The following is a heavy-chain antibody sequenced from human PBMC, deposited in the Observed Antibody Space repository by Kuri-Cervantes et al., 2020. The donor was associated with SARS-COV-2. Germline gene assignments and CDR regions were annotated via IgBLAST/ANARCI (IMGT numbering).Heavy chain of an antibody. V-gene: IGHV1-24*01. D-gene: IGHD1-26*01. CDR3: ATDLSGSYGGSIDY. CDR2: FDPEDGET. CDR1: GYTLTELS. Sequence: ASVKVSCKVSGYTLTELSMHWVRQAPGKGLEWMGGFDPEDGETIYERKFQGRVTMTEETSTETAYMELSSLRSEDTAVYYCATDLSGSYGGSIDYWGQGTLVTVSS. J-gene: IGHJ4*02.